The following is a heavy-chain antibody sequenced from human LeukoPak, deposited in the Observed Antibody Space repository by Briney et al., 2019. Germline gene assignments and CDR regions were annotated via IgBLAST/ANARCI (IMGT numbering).Heavy chain of an antibody. Sequence: GRSLRLSCAASGFTFSNYGMHWVRQAPGKGLQWVAVIWYDGSNEYYTGSVKGRFTISRDNAHNTLYLQMNSLRAEDTAVYYCASGSQSTWGFFAYWGQGTRVTVSS. CDR2: IWYDGSNE. V-gene: IGHV3-33*01. D-gene: IGHD3-10*01. CDR1: GFTFSNYG. J-gene: IGHJ4*02. CDR3: ASGSQSTWGFFAY.